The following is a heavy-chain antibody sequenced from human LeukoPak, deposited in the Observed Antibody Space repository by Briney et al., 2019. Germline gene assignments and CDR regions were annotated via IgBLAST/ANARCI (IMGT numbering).Heavy chain of an antibody. CDR3: ARMLTTLYYDSGSLIKRGPFDY. J-gene: IGHJ4*02. Sequence: TLSLTCTVSGGSISSYYWSWIRQPPGKGLEWLARIDWDDEKYYSTSLKTRLTIFKDTSKNQVVLTMTNMDPVDTATYYCARMLTTLYYDSGSLIKRGPFDYWGQGTLVTVSS. CDR1: GGSISSYYW. D-gene: IGHD3-22*01. CDR2: IDWDDEK. V-gene: IGHV2-70*11.